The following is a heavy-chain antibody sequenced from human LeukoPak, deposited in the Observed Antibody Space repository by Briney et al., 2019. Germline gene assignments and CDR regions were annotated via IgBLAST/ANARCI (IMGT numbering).Heavy chain of an antibody. CDR1: GFTVSSNY. CDR3: ARDLCSSTSCYVFDY. Sequence: PGGSLRLPCAASGFTVSSNYMSWVRQAPGKGLEWVAVISYDGSNKYYADSVKGRFTISRDNSKNTLYLQMNSLRAEDTAVYYCARDLCSSTSCYVFDYWGQGTLVTVSS. V-gene: IGHV3-30-3*01. J-gene: IGHJ4*02. D-gene: IGHD2-2*01. CDR2: ISYDGSNK.